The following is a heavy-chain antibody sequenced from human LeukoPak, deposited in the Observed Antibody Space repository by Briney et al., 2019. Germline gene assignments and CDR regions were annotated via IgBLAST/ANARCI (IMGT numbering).Heavy chain of an antibody. J-gene: IGHJ4*02. Sequence: GGSLRLSCAASGFTFSNYWVSWVRQTPGKGLEWVAHIKQDGSDKYYVDSVNGRFTISKDNAKNSLYLQMNSLRAEDTGVYYCAGEPRQLAYWGQGTLVTVSS. CDR2: IKQDGSDK. D-gene: IGHD6-6*01. V-gene: IGHV3-7*01. CDR1: GFTFSNYW. CDR3: AGEPRQLAY.